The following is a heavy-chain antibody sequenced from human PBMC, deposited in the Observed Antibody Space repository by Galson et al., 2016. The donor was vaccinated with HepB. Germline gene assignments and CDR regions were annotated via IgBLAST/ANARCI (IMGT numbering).Heavy chain of an antibody. V-gene: IGHV4-30-4*01. Sequence: TLSLTCTVSGGSISSGDYYWSWIRQPPGKGLEWSGYIYYSGSTYYNPSLKSRVTISVDTSKNQFSLKLSSVTAADTAVYYCARGCSSTSCPFDYWGQGTLVTVSS. J-gene: IGHJ4*02. D-gene: IGHD2-2*01. CDR1: GGSISSGDYY. CDR3: ARGCSSTSCPFDY. CDR2: IYYSGST.